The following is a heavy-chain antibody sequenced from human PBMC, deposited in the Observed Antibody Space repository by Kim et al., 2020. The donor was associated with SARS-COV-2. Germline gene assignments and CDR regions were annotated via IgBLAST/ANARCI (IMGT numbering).Heavy chain of an antibody. V-gene: IGHV3-7*03. CDR2: IKQDGSEK. CDR1: GFTFSSYW. CDR3: ARDDLIGYQLLTKNFYYYPGMDV. D-gene: IGHD2-2*01. J-gene: IGHJ6*02. Sequence: GGSLRLSCAASGFTFSSYWMSWVRQAPGKGLEWVANIKQDGSEKYYVDSVKGRFTISRDNAKNSLYLQMNSLRAEDTAVYYCARDDLIGYQLLTKNFYYYPGMDVGGQGTTVLVTS.